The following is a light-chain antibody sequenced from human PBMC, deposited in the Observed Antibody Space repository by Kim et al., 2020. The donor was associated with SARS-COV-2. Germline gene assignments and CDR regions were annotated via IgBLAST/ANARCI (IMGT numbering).Light chain of an antibody. CDR1: QSISSNF. CDR3: QQYDESPAYT. V-gene: IGKV3-20*01. CDR2: AAS. Sequence: EIVLTQSPDTLSLSPGERATLSCRASQSISSNFLGWYQQQPGQAPRLLIYAASTRATGIPDRFSGTGSGTDFTLTISRLEPEDFAVYYCQQYDESPAYTFGQGTKVDIK. J-gene: IGKJ2*01.